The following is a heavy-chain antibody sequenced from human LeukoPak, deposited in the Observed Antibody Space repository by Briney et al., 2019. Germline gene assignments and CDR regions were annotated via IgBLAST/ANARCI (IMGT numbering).Heavy chain of an antibody. CDR3: ARGEQWLVL. D-gene: IGHD6-19*01. J-gene: IGHJ4*02. V-gene: IGHV4-34*01. CDR2: INHSGST. Sequence: SETLSLTCAVYGGSFSGYYWSWIRQPPGKGLEWIGEINHSGSTNYNPSLKSRVTISVDTSKNQFSLKLSSVTAADTAVYYCARGEQWLVLWGQGTLVTVSS. CDR1: GGSFSGYY.